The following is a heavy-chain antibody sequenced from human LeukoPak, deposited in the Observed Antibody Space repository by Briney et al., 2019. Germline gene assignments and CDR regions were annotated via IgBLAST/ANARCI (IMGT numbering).Heavy chain of an antibody. CDR1: GGTFSSYA. CDR3: ARDFGYSSSSSGAFDI. J-gene: IGHJ3*02. V-gene: IGHV1-69*13. CDR2: IIPIFGTA. Sequence: GASVKVSCKASGGTFSSYAISWVRQAPGQGLEWMGGIIPIFGTANYAQKFQGRVTITADESTSTAYMELSSLRSEDTAVYYCARDFGYSSSSSGAFDIWGQGTMVTVSS. D-gene: IGHD6-6*01.